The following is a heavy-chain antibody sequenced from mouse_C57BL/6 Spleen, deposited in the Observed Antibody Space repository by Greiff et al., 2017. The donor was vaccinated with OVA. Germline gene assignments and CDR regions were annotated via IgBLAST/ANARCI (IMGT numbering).Heavy chain of an antibody. D-gene: IGHD2-1*01. CDR3: ARWDLLTTPGFDY. Sequence: QVQLQQSDAELVKPGASVTISCKVSGYTFTDHTIHWMQQRPEQGLEWIGYIYPRDGSTKYNETFKGKATLTADKSSSTAYMQLNSLKSEDSADYFSARWDLLTTPGFDYWGQGTTLTVSS. V-gene: IGHV1-78*01. J-gene: IGHJ2*01. CDR2: IYPRDGST. CDR1: GYTFTDHT.